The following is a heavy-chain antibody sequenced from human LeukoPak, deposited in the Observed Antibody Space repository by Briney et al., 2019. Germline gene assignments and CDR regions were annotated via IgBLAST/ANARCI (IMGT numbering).Heavy chain of an antibody. V-gene: IGHV3-74*01. J-gene: IGHJ4*02. D-gene: IGHD5-18*01. CDR3: ARGGYSYGLYYFDY. CDR1: GFTFSSYW. CDR2: INSDGSST. Sequence: PGGSLRLSCAAPGFTFSSYWMHWVRQAPGKGLVWVSRINSDGSSTSYADSVKGRSTISRDNAKNTLYLQMNSLRAEDTAVYYCARGGYSYGLYYFDYWGQGTLVTVSS.